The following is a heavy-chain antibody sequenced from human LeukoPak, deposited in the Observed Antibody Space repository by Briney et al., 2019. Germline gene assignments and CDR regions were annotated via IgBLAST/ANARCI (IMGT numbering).Heavy chain of an antibody. V-gene: IGHV3-48*03. CDR2: ISNGGSTV. CDR1: GFTFSSYT. CDR3: ARLGLALDY. J-gene: IGHJ4*02. D-gene: IGHD6-19*01. Sequence: PGGSLRLSCAASGFTFSSYTMNWVRQAPGKGLECVSYISNGGSTVYYADSVKGRFTISRDNAKNSLYLQMNSLRAEDTAVYYCARLGLALDYWGQGTLVTVSS.